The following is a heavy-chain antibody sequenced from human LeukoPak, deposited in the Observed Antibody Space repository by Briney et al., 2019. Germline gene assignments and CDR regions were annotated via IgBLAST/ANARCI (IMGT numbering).Heavy chain of an antibody. J-gene: IGHJ4*02. CDR3: AREGIYYDSSGYYYLFDY. Sequence: GGSLRLSCAASGFTFSSYWMSWVRQAPGKGLEWVANIKQDGSEKYYVDSVKGRFTISRDNAKNSLYLQMNSLRAEDTAVYYCAREGIYYDSSGYYYLFDYWGQGTLVTVSS. D-gene: IGHD3-22*01. CDR1: GFTFSSYW. V-gene: IGHV3-7*03. CDR2: IKQDGSEK.